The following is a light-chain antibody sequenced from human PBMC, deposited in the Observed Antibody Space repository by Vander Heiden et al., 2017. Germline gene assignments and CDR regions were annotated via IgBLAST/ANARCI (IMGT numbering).Light chain of an antibody. J-gene: IGKJ1*01. CDR2: DAS. V-gene: IGKV1-33*01. CDR1: QDISNY. Sequence: PSSLFASVGDRVTITCQASQDISNYLNWYQQKPGKAPKLLIYDASNLETGVPSRFSGSGSGTDFTFTISSLQPEDIATYYCQQDDNLPWTFGQGTKVEIK. CDR3: QQDDNLPWT.